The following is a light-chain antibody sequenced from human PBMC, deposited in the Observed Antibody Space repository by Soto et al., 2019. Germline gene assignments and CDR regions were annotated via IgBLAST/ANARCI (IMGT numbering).Light chain of an antibody. CDR1: SSDVGAYKY. Sequence: QSALTQPASVSGSPGQSITISGTRSSSDVGAYKYVSWFQQHPGKAPKLIIYEVSNRPSGVSDRFSVSKSGNTASLTISGLQAEDEADYHCSSYTTTTAWVFGGGTKLTVL. J-gene: IGLJ3*02. CDR3: SSYTTTTAWV. V-gene: IGLV2-14*01. CDR2: EVS.